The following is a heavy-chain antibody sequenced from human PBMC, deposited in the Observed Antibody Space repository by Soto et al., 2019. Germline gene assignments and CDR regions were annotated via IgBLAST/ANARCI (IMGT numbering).Heavy chain of an antibody. J-gene: IGHJ6*02. Sequence: QVQLVESGGGVVQSGRSLRLSCAASGFTFSSYGIQWVRQAPGKGLEWVALISDDGSNTYYADSVKGRFTTSRDNSKNTLYLQMNSLRPEDTAVYYCAKERYGQLWLEDYGLDVWGQGTTVTVSS. CDR2: ISDDGSNT. D-gene: IGHD3-10*01. CDR1: GFTFSSYG. V-gene: IGHV3-30*18. CDR3: AKERYGQLWLEDYGLDV.